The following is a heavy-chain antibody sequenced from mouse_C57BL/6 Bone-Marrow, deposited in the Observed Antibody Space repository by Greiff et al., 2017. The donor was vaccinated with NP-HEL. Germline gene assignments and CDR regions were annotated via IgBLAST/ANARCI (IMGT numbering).Heavy chain of an antibody. Sequence: VQLQQSGAELAKPGASVKLSCKASGYTFTSYWMHWVKQRPGQGLEWIGYINPSSGYTKYNQKFKDKATLTADKSSSTAYMQLSSLTYEDSAVYYCAKPYYGVYCGVWGTGTTVTVSS. V-gene: IGHV1-7*01. CDR1: GYTFTSYW. CDR2: INPSSGYT. J-gene: IGHJ1*03. CDR3: AKPYYGVYCGV. D-gene: IGHD1-1*01.